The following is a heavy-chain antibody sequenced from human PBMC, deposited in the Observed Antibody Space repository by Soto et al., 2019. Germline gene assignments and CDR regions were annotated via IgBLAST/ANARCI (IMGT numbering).Heavy chain of an antibody. Sequence: SETLSLTCTVSGGSISSSSYYWGWIRQPPGKGLAWIGSIYYSGSTYYNPSLKSRVTISVDTSKNQFSLKLSPVTAADTAVYYCARFPLRKLRYFDLASDYWGQGTLVTVSS. J-gene: IGHJ4*02. CDR2: IYYSGST. D-gene: IGHD3-9*01. CDR3: ARFPLRKLRYFDLASDY. CDR1: GGSISSSSYY. V-gene: IGHV4-39*01.